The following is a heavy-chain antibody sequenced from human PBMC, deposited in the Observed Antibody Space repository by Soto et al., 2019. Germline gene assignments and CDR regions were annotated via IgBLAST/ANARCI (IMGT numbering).Heavy chain of an antibody. CDR1: GGSVSSGSYY. CDR3: ARNIAVAGDFDY. V-gene: IGHV4-61*01. Sequence: PSETLSLTCTVSGGSVSSGSYYWSWIRQPPGKGLEWIGYIYYSGSTNYNPSLKSRVTISVDTSKNQFSLKLSSVTAADTAVYYCARNIAVAGDFDYWGQGTLVTVSS. D-gene: IGHD6-19*01. CDR2: IYYSGST. J-gene: IGHJ4*02.